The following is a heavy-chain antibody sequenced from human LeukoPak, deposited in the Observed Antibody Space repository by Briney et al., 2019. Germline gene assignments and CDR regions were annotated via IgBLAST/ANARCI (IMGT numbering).Heavy chain of an antibody. D-gene: IGHD5-12*01. CDR1: GGTFSSYA. J-gene: IGHJ4*02. V-gene: IGHV1-69*06. CDR3: ARVGSGYDYLFDY. Sequence: ASVKVSCKASGGTFSSYAISWVRQAPGQGLEWMGGIIPIFGTANYAQKFQGRVTITADKSTSTAYMELSSLRSEDTAVYYCARVGSGYDYLFDYWGQGALVTVSS. CDR2: IIPIFGTA.